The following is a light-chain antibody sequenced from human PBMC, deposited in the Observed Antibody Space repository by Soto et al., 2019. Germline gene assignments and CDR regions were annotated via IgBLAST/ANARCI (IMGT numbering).Light chain of an antibody. CDR3: LQFKNWPLT. J-gene: IGKJ4*01. CDR1: QSVGSN. V-gene: IGKV3-15*01. Sequence: EIVMTQSPATLSVSPGERVTLSCWASQSVGSNLAWYQRKPGQAPRLLIYGASTRATAIPARFSGSGSGTEFTLTISSLQSEDFAVYYCLQFKNWPLTFGGGTKVEIK. CDR2: GAS.